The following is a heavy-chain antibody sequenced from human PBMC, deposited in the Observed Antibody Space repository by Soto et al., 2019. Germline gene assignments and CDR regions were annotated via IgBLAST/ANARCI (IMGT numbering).Heavy chain of an antibody. V-gene: IGHV3-30*18. CDR1: GFTFSSYG. D-gene: IGHD2-15*01. CDR3: AKYIALHNYYYYGMDV. J-gene: IGHJ6*02. Sequence: QVQLVESGGGVVQPGRSLRLSCAASGFTFSSYGMHWVRQAPGKGLEWVAVISYDGSNKYYADSVKGRFTISRDNSKNTLYLQMNSLRAEDTDVYYCAKYIALHNYYYYGMDVWGQGTTVTVSS. CDR2: ISYDGSNK.